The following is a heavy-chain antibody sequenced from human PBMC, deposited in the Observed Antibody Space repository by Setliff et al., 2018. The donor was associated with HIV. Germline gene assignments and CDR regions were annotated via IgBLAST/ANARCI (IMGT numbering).Heavy chain of an antibody. V-gene: IGHV4-61*01. J-gene: IGHJ4*02. D-gene: IGHD5-12*01. CDR1: GGSVSSGSYY. Sequence: SETLSLTCTVSGGSVSSGSYYWSWIRQPPGKGLEYLAFTFHSGSIEYNPSLNSRVTMSVDTSKNQFYLQLTSVTAADTAVYYCARADSGYDLGELYYFDSWGQGTLVTVSS. CDR2: TFHSGSI. CDR3: ARADSGYDLGELYYFDS.